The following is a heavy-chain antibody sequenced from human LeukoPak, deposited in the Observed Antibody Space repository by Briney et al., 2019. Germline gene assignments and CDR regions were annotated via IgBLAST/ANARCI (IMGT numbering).Heavy chain of an antibody. J-gene: IGHJ5*02. V-gene: IGHV4-31*03. CDR2: MYYSGST. D-gene: IGHD3-10*01. CDR3: AGALGATMVRGVIGKLNWFDP. CDR1: GGSISSGGYY. Sequence: SQTLSLTCTVSGGSISSGGYYWSWIRQHPGKGLEWIGYMYYSGSTYYNPSLKSRVTISVDTSKNQFSLKLSSVTAADTAVYYCAGALGATMVRGVIGKLNWFDPWGQGTLVTVSS.